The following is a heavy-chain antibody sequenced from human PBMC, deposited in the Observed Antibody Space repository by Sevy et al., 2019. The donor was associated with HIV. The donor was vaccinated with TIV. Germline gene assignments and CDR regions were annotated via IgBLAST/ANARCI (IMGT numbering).Heavy chain of an antibody. CDR1: GFTFSSYP. CDR2: ISGSGFDT. D-gene: IGHD6-19*01. J-gene: IGHJ3*02. V-gene: IGHV3-23*01. CDR3: AKDYRIAVAGTVAFDI. Sequence: GGSLRLSCAASGFTFSSYPMSWVRQAPGKGLEWVSAISGSGFDTCYGDSVKGGLTISRDNSKNTLHLQMNGLRAEDTTTYFCAKDYRIAVAGTVAFDIWGQGTMVTVSS.